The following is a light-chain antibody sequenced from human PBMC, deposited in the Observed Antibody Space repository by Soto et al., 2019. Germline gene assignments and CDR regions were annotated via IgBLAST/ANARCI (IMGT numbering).Light chain of an antibody. Sequence: DIVMTQSPDSLAVSLGERATINCKSSQSVLYSSDNKNYLAWYQQKPGQPPKLLIYWASTRESGVPDRFSGSGSETDFTLTISSLQAEDGAVYYCQQYYGNPFTFGPGTKVDIK. V-gene: IGKV4-1*01. J-gene: IGKJ3*01. CDR3: QQYYGNPFT. CDR1: QSVLYSSDNKNY. CDR2: WAS.